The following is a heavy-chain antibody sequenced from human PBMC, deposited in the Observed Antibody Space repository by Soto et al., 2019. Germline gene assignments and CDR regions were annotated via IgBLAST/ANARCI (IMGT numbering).Heavy chain of an antibody. D-gene: IGHD1-7*01. Sequence: GASVKVSCKASGYTFTSYYMHWVRQAPGQGLEWMGIINPSGGSTSYAQKFQGRVTMTRDTSTSTVYMELSSLRSEDTAVYYYASESITGTPAEWGQGTLVTVSS. CDR1: GYTFTSYY. CDR2: INPSGGST. CDR3: ASESITGTPAE. J-gene: IGHJ4*02. V-gene: IGHV1-46*01.